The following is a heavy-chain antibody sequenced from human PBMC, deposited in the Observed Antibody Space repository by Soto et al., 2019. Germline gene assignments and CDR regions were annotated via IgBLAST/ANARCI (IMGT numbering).Heavy chain of an antibody. J-gene: IGHJ4*02. CDR1: GFTFDDYA. CDR2: ISWNSGSI. Sequence: PGGSLRLSCAASGFTFDDYAMHWVRQAPGKGLEWVSGISWNSGSIGYADSVKGRFTISRDNAKNSLYLQMNSLRAEDTALYYCAKDSAGYSSGWYLFDYWGQGTLVTVSS. D-gene: IGHD6-19*01. V-gene: IGHV3-9*01. CDR3: AKDSAGYSSGWYLFDY.